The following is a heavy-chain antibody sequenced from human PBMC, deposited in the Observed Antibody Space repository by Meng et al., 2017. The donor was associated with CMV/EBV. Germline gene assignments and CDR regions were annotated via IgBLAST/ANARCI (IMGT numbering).Heavy chain of an antibody. V-gene: IGHV1-69*05. CDR1: GGTFSSYA. CDR2: IIPIFGTA. J-gene: IGHJ4*02. D-gene: IGHD5-18*01. Sequence: KAAGGTFSSYAISWWRQDPGQGLEWMGGIIPIFGTANDAQKFQGRVTITTDESTSTAYMELSSLRSEDTAVYYCAVTVDTAAYYFDYWGQGTLVTVSS. CDR3: AVTVDTAAYYFDY.